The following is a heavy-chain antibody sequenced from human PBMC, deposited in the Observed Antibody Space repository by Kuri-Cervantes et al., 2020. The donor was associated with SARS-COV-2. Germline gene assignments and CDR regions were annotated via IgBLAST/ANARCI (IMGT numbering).Heavy chain of an antibody. CDR1: GASISSSTYY. V-gene: IGHV4-39*01. J-gene: IGHJ4*02. D-gene: IGHD6-19*01. Sequence: SETLSLTCTVSGASISSSTYYWGWIRQSPGKGLEWLGSIYESGDTYYSSSLKSRLSLSVDMSKNQFSLKLSSVTAADTAVYYCARHARGWYRDDYWGQGTLVTVSS. CDR3: ARHARGWYRDDY. CDR2: IYESGDT.